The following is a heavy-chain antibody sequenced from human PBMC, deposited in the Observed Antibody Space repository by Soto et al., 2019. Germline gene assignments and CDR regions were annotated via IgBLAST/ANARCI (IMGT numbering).Heavy chain of an antibody. CDR3: AKLGDPGIAVAALYYYGMDV. V-gene: IGHV3-23*01. Sequence: EVQLLEPGGGLVQPGGSLRLSCAASGFTFSSYAMSWVRQAPGKGLEWVSAISGSGGSTYYADSVKGRFTISRDNSKNTLYLQMNSLRAGDTAVYYCAKLGDPGIAVAALYYYGMDVWGQGTTVTVSS. J-gene: IGHJ6*02. D-gene: IGHD6-19*01. CDR2: ISGSGGST. CDR1: GFTFSSYA.